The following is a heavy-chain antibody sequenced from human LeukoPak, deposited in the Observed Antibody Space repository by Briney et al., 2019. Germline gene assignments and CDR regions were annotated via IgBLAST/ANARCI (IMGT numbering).Heavy chain of an antibody. CDR1: GFTFSSYG. CDR2: IWYDGSNK. Sequence: GGSLRLSCAASGFTFSSYGMHWVRQAPGKGPEWVAVIWYDGSNKYYADSVKGRFTISRDNSKNTLYLQMNSLRAEDTAVYYCAKFGSYYYDSSGYYLDYWGQGTLVTVSS. V-gene: IGHV3-33*06. CDR3: AKFGSYYYDSSGYYLDY. D-gene: IGHD3-22*01. J-gene: IGHJ4*02.